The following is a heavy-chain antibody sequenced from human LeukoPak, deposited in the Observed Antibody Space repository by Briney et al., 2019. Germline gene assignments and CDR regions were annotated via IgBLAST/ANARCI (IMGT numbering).Heavy chain of an antibody. CDR1: GFTFSSYS. D-gene: IGHD3-22*01. CDR3: ARGKSWYYYDSSGRGGWFDP. CDR2: ISNSSSTI. J-gene: IGHJ5*02. V-gene: IGHV3-48*01. Sequence: PGGSLRLSCAASGFTFSSYSMNWVRQAPGKGLEWVSYISNSSSTIYYADSVKGRFTISRDNAKNSLYLQMNSLRAEDTAVYYCARGKSWYYYDSSGRGGWFDPWGGGGVVTVSS.